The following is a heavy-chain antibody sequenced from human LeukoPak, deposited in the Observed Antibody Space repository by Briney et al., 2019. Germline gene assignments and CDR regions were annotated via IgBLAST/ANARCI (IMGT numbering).Heavy chain of an antibody. V-gene: IGHV1-69*01. D-gene: IGHD5-18*01. CDR1: GGTFSSYA. J-gene: IGHJ5*02. Sequence: SVKVSCKASGGTFSSYATSWVRQAPGQGLEWMGGIIPIFGTANYAQKFQGRVTITADESTSTAYMELSSLRSEDTAVYYCARDTAMVPGPNWFDPWGQGTLVTVSS. CDR3: ARDTAMVPGPNWFDP. CDR2: IIPIFGTA.